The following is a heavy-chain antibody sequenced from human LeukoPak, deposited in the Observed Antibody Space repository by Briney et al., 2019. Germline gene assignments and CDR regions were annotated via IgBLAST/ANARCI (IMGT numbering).Heavy chain of an antibody. V-gene: IGHV3-23*01. CDR1: GFTFSDYA. CDR2: ISGSGGST. J-gene: IGHJ4*02. D-gene: IGHD2-15*01. Sequence: PGGSLRLSCAASGFTFSDYAMSWVRQAPGKGLEWVSLISGSGGSTYYADSVKGRFTISRGNSKNTLSLQMNSLRAEDTAVYYCAQGSCSGGSCFNLFDYWGQGTLVTVSS. CDR3: AQGSCSGGSCFNLFDY.